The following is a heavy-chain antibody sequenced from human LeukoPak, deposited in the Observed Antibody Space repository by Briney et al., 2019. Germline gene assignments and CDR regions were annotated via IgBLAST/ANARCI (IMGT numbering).Heavy chain of an antibody. CDR2: INTFSGST. CDR1: AYIFTVYG. D-gene: IGHD3-3*01. CDR3: ARWRYDFWSGYSDY. Sequence: GASVKVSCKVSAYIFTVYGISWVRQAPGQGLEWMGWINTFSGSTYYAQKFQGRVTMTTDTSTSTAYMDLRSMRSDDTAVYYCARWRYDFWSGYSDYWGQGTLVTVSS. V-gene: IGHV1-18*01. J-gene: IGHJ4*02.